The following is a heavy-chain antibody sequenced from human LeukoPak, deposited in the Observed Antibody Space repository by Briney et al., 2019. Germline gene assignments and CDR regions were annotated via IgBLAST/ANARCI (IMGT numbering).Heavy chain of an antibody. CDR2: ISSSSSSR. D-gene: IGHD2-15*01. Sequence: PGGSLRLSCAASGFTFSTYSINWVRQAPGKGLEWISYISSSSSSRYYVDSVKGRFTISRDHAKNSLYLQMNSLRAEDTGVYYCARESGYCSGGRCYSYFDYWGQGTLVTVSS. J-gene: IGHJ4*02. CDR1: GFTFSTYS. V-gene: IGHV3-48*01. CDR3: ARESGYCSGGRCYSYFDY.